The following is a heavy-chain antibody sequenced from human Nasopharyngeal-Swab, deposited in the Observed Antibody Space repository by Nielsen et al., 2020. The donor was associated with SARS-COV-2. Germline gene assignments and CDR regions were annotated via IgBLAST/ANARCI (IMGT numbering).Heavy chain of an antibody. CDR3: AKGSAAARDAFDI. D-gene: IGHD6-13*01. Sequence: GESLKISCAASGFTFSSYAMSWVRQAPGKGLEWVSAISGSGGSTYYADSVKGRFTISRDNSKNTLYLQMNSLRAEDTAVYYCAKGSAAARDAFDIWGQGTMVTVSS. CDR1: GFTFSSYA. CDR2: ISGSGGST. J-gene: IGHJ3*02. V-gene: IGHV3-23*01.